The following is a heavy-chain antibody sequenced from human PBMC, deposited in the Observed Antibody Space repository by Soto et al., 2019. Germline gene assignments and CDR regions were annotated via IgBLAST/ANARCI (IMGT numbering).Heavy chain of an antibody. CDR1: GFTFSTYT. CDR2: IFPGGST. CDR3: AEHRDDAVIWKAVL. D-gene: IGHD3-10*01. J-gene: IGHJ4*02. V-gene: IGHV3-23*03. Sequence: HPGGSLRLSCAASGFTFSTYTMNWVRQAPGKGLEWVAGIFPGGSTYYANSVKGRFTISRDHSQSSVFLQMSSLRDEDTAVYYCAEHRDDAVIWKAVLRGQAGLVKVSS.